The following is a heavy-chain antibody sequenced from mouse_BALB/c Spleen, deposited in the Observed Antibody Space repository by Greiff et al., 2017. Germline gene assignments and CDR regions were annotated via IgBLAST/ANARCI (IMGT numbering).Heavy chain of an antibody. J-gene: IGHJ4*01. D-gene: IGHD2-1*01. CDR2: INPNNGGT. V-gene: IGHV1-18*01. Sequence: EVKLMESGPELVKPGASVKIPCKASGYTFTDYNMDWVKQSHGKSLEWIGDINPNNGGTIYNQKFKGKATLTVDKSSSTAYMELRSLTSEDTAVYYCARYGNYVYYAMDYWGQGTSVTVSS. CDR1: GYTFTDYN. CDR3: ARYGNYVYYAMDY.